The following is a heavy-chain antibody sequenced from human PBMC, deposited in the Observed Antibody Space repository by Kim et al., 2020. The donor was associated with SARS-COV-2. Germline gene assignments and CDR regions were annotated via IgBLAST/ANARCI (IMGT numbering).Heavy chain of an antibody. CDR3: AKSRTDIVVVPGFDY. V-gene: IGHV3-23*01. CDR2: ISGSGGST. J-gene: IGHJ4*02. D-gene: IGHD2-2*01. CDR1: GFTFSSYA. Sequence: GGSLRLSCAASGFTFSSYAMSWVRQAPGKGLEWVSAISGSGGSTYYADSVKGRFTISRDNSKNTLYLQMNSLRAEDTAVYYCAKSRTDIVVVPGFDYWGQGTLVTVSS.